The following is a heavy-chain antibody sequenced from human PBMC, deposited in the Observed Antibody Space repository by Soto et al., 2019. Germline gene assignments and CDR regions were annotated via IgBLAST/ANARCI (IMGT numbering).Heavy chain of an antibody. J-gene: IGHJ5*02. CDR2: IYYSGST. Sequence: SETLSLTCTVSGGSVSSGSDYWSWIRQPPGKGLEWIGYIYYSGSTSYNPSLKSRVNISVDTSKNQFSLKLNSVTAADSAVYYCARDGGAAVFNWCDPLGQGTLVSVSS. CDR3: ARDGGAAVFNWCDP. D-gene: IGHD3-16*01. V-gene: IGHV4-61*01. CDR1: GGSVSSGSDY.